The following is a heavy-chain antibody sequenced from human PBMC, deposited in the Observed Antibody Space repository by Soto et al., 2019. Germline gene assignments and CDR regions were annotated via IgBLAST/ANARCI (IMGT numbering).Heavy chain of an antibody. CDR2: IGGSGGTT. CDR1: GFTFSSYA. D-gene: IGHD1-26*01. V-gene: IGHV3-23*01. CDR3: AKLRGGSSYDAFDI. J-gene: IGHJ3*02. Sequence: EVQLLESGGGLVQPGGSLRLSCAASGFTFSSYAMSWVRQAPGKGLEWVSGIGGSGGTTYYADSVKGRFTISRDNSKNALNLQMNSLRAEDTAVYYCAKLRGGSSYDAFDICGQGTLVTVSS.